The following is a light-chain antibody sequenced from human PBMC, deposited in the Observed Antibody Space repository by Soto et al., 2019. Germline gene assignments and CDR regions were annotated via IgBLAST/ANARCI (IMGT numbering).Light chain of an antibody. CDR2: DAS. J-gene: IGKJ2*01. CDR3: QHRSNWPPT. V-gene: IGKV3-11*01. Sequence: EIVLTQSPATLSLSPGERATLSCRASQSVSSYLGWYQQKPGQAPRLLIYDASNRATGSPARFSGSGSGTDFTLTISSLEPEDFAVYYCQHRSNWPPTFGQGTKLEIK. CDR1: QSVSSY.